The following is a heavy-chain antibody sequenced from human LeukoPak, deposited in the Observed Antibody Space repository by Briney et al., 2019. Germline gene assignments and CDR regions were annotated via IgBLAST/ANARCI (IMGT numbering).Heavy chain of an antibody. D-gene: IGHD6-19*01. V-gene: IGHV3-53*01. Sequence: TGGSLRLSCAASGFTVSSNYMSWVRQAPGKGLEWVSVIYSGGSTYYADSVKGRFTISRDNSKNTLYLQMNSLRAEDTAVYYCARDGRAVAPYYYYGMDVWGQGTTVTVSS. CDR2: IYSGGST. CDR3: ARDGRAVAPYYYYGMDV. CDR1: GFTVSSNY. J-gene: IGHJ6*02.